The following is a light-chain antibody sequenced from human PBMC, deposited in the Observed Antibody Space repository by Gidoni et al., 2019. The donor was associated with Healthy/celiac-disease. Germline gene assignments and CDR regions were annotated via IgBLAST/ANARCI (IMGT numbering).Light chain of an antibody. J-gene: IGLJ3*02. Sequence: SYELAKPPSVSAAPEQTASITCSGDKLGDKYACWSQQKPGQSPVQVIYQDSKRPSGIPARFSGSNSGNTATLTISGTQARYEADYDCQAWDSSTGVFGGGTKLTVL. CDR3: QAWDSSTGV. CDR1: KLGDKY. V-gene: IGLV3-1*01. CDR2: QDS.